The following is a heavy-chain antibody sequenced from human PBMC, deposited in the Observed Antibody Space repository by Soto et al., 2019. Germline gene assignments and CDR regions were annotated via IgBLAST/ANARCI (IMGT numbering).Heavy chain of an antibody. D-gene: IGHD4-17*01. Sequence: EVQLVESGGGLVQPGGSLRLSCAASGFTFSSYSMNWVRQAPGKGLEWVSYISSSSSTIYFADSVKGRLTISRANAKNSLYLQMNSLRAEDTAVYYCVRAQNYGDYSYYYYMDVWGKGTTVTVTS. CDR3: VRAQNYGDYSYYYYMDV. CDR2: ISSSSSTI. J-gene: IGHJ6*03. V-gene: IGHV3-48*01. CDR1: GFTFSSYS.